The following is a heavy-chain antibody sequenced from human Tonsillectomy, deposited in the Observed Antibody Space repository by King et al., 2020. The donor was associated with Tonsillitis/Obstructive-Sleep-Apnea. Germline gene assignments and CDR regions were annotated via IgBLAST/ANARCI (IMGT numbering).Heavy chain of an antibody. J-gene: IGHJ6*03. Sequence: VQLVESGGGLVQPGGSLRLSCAASGFTFSSYAMSWVRQAPGKGLEWVSAISGSGGRTYYADSVKGRFTISRDNSKNTLYLQMNSLRAEDTAVYYCAKVSAGYDFWSGYYYMDVWGKGTTVTVSS. CDR3: AKVSAGYDFWSGYYYMDV. D-gene: IGHD3-3*01. V-gene: IGHV3-23*04. CDR1: GFTFSSYA. CDR2: ISGSGGRT.